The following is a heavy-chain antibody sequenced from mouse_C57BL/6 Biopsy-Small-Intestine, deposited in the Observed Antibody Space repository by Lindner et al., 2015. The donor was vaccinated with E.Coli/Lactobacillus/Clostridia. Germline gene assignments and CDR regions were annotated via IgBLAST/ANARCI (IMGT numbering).Heavy chain of an antibody. CDR3: TRLELLRFYAMDY. V-gene: IGHV1-80*01. J-gene: IGHJ4*01. CDR2: IYPGDGDT. CDR1: GYAFSSYW. Sequence: GAELVKPGASVKISCKASGYAFSSYWMNWVKQRPGKGLEWIGQIYPGDGDTNYNGKFKGKATLTADKSSSTAYMQLSSLTSEDSAVYFCTRLELLRFYAMDYWGQGTSVTVSS. D-gene: IGHD1-1*01.